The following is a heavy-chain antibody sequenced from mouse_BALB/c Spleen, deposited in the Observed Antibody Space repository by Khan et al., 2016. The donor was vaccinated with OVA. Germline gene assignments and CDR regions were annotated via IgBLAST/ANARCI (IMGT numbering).Heavy chain of an antibody. V-gene: IGHV1-4*01. CDR2: INPISGYT. D-gene: IGHD3-1*01. Sequence: QVRLQHSGAELVKPGASAKMSCKSSGYTFTSYTMHWVKQRPAQGLEWIGYINPISGYTKYNQKFKDKATLTADKSSSTAYMQLSSLTSEDSAVYYCARMSTRAYYWGQGTTLTVSS. J-gene: IGHJ2*01. CDR1: GYTFTSYT. CDR3: ARMSTRAYY.